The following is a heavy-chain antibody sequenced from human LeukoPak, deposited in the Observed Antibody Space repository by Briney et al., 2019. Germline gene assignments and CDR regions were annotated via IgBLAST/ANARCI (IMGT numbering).Heavy chain of an antibody. Sequence: ALVKVSCKASGYTFTKYGISWVRQAPGQGLEWMGWISAYKGNTNYVQKLQGRVTMTTDTSTSTAYMELRSLRSDDTAVYYCARDRYYDSSGYHQNDAFDIWGQGTMVTIYS. D-gene: IGHD3-22*01. CDR2: ISAYKGNT. V-gene: IGHV1-18*01. J-gene: IGHJ3*02. CDR3: ARDRYYDSSGYHQNDAFDI. CDR1: GYTFTKYG.